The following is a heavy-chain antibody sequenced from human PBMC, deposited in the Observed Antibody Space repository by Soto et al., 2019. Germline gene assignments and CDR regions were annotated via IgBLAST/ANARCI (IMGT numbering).Heavy chain of an antibody. V-gene: IGHV4-31*03. D-gene: IGHD3-10*01. CDR1: GGSISCGGYY. CDR2: IYYSGST. J-gene: IGHJ4*02. CDR3: ARTKSPVRGVKLYYFHY. Sequence: SETLSLTCTVSGGSISCGGYYWSWIRQHPGKGLEWIGYIYYSGSTYYNPSLKSRVTISVDTSKNQFSLKLSSVTAADTAVYYCARTKSPVRGVKLYYFHYWGQGTLVTVSS.